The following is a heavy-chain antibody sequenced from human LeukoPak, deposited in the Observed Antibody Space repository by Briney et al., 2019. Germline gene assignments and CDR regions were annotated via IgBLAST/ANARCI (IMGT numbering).Heavy chain of an antibody. J-gene: IGHJ3*02. Sequence: SETLALTCTVSAGSLISAGYYWSGIRHPAGKGLEWIGRIYASGSANYNPSLKSRVTISVDTSKNHFSLKLTSVTAADTAVYYCARVHNNYDAFDMWGQGTMVTVSS. D-gene: IGHD4-11*01. V-gene: IGHV4-61*02. CDR1: AGSLISAGYY. CDR2: IYASGSA. CDR3: ARVHNNYDAFDM.